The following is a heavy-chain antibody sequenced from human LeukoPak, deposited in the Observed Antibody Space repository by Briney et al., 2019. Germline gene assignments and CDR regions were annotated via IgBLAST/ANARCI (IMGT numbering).Heavy chain of an antibody. Sequence: SETLSLTCIVTGGSISSGAYYWSWTRRPAGEGLEWIGHILGSGSTNYNPSLESRVTISVDTSKNQFSLKLSSVPAADTAVYYCARIHYYSHYMEVWGKGTTVTVSS. V-gene: IGHV4-61*09. CDR2: ILGSGST. CDR1: GGSISSGAYY. CDR3: ARIHYYSHYMEV. J-gene: IGHJ6*03.